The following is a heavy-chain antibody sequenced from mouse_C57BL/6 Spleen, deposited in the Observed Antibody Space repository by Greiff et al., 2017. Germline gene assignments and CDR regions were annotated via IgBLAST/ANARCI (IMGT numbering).Heavy chain of an antibody. CDR1: GYTFTDYE. V-gene: IGHV1-15*01. Sequence: VQLQESGAELVRPGASVTLSCKASGYTFTDYEMHWVKQTPVHGLEWIGAIDPETGGTAYNQKFKGKAILTADKSSSTAYMELRSLTSEDSAVYYCTRRWSDAMDYWGQGTSVTVSS. D-gene: IGHD1-1*02. J-gene: IGHJ4*01. CDR2: IDPETGGT. CDR3: TRRWSDAMDY.